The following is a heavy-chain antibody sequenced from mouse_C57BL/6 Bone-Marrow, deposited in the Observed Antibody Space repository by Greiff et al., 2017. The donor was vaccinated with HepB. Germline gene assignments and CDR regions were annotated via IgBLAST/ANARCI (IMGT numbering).Heavy chain of an antibody. V-gene: IGHV14-2*01. CDR3: ATYVNLYYYAMDY. CDR2: MDPEDGET. CDR1: GFNIKDYY. J-gene: IGHJ4*01. Sequence: EVNVVESGAELVKPGASVKLSCTASGFNIKDYYMHWVKQRTEQGLEWIGRMDPEDGETKYAPKLQGTAPITADTSSNTAYLQLSRLTSLDPAVSSCATYVNLYYYAMDYWGQGTSVTVSS. D-gene: IGHD2-1*01.